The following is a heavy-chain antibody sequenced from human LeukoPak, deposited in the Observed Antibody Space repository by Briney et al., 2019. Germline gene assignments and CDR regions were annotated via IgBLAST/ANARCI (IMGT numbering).Heavy chain of an antibody. J-gene: IGHJ4*02. CDR2: ISYDGSNK. CDR1: GFTFSSYG. CDR3: AKDFAMASYYFDY. V-gene: IGHV3-30*18. Sequence: GRSLRLPCAASGFTFSSYGMHWVRQAPGKGLEWVAVISYDGSNKYYADSVKGRFTISRDNSKNTLYLQMNSLRAEDTAVYYCAKDFAMASYYFDYWGQGTLVTVSS. D-gene: IGHD5-18*01.